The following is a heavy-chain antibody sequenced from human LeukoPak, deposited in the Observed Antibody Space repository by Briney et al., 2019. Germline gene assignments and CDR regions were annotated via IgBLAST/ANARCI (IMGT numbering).Heavy chain of an antibody. D-gene: IGHD3-10*01. J-gene: IGHJ6*04. CDR2: IYSGGST. CDR1: GFTVSSNY. CDR3: ARDLTVVRGVLGV. Sequence: PGGSLRLSCAASGFTVSSNYMSWVRQAPGKGLEWVSVIYSGGSTYYADPVKGRFTISRDNSKNTLYLQMNSLRAEDTAVYYCARDLTVVRGVLGVWGKGTTVTVSS. V-gene: IGHV3-53*01.